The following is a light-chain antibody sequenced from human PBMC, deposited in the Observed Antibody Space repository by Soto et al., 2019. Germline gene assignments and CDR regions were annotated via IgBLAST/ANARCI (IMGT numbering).Light chain of an antibody. CDR1: QSVSSY. CDR3: QQRSNWPLT. J-gene: IGKJ4*01. Sequence: EIVLTQSPATLSLSPGERATLSCRASQSVSSYLAWYQHKPGQAPRLLIYDASNRATDIPARFSGSGSGTGFTFTISSLEPEDFAVYYCQQRSNWPLTFGGGTKVEIK. CDR2: DAS. V-gene: IGKV3-11*01.